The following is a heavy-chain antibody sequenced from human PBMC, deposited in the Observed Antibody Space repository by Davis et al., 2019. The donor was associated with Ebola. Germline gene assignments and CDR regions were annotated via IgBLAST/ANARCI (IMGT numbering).Heavy chain of an antibody. Sequence: PGGSLRLSCAASGFTFSSYSMNWVRQAPGKGLEWVSSISSSSSYIYYADSVKGRFTISRDNAKNSLYLQMNSLRAEDTALYYCARVGDGYNSHYYYYYMDVWGKGTTVTVSS. J-gene: IGHJ6*03. CDR1: GFTFSSYS. CDR2: ISSSSSYI. CDR3: ARVGDGYNSHYYYYYMDV. V-gene: IGHV3-21*04. D-gene: IGHD5-24*01.